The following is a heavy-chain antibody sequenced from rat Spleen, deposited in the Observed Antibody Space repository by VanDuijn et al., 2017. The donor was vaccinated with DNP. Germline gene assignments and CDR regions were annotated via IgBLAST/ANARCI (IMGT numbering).Heavy chain of an antibody. CDR1: GFTFSDYN. V-gene: IGHV5-7*01. Sequence: EVQLVESGGGLVQPGRSLKVSCAAAGFTFSDYNMAWVRQAPKKGLEWVASISYDGSSTDYRDSVKGRFTISRDNAKSTLYLQMDSLRSEETATYYCARHYDYQYYFDYWGQGVMVTVSS. D-gene: IGHD1-7*01. CDR3: ARHYDYQYYFDY. CDR2: ISYDGSST. J-gene: IGHJ2*01.